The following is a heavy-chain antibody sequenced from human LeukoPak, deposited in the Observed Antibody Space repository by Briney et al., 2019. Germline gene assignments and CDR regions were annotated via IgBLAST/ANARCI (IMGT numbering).Heavy chain of an antibody. Sequence: SQTLSLTCTVSGDSISSGAYYWTWVRQYPGTGLEWIGYISHIGTTYNNPSLKSRVSISVDTSRNQLSLRLTSVTAADTAVYYCARSRYSGSYQMDYWGQGTLVTVSS. V-gene: IGHV4-31*03. J-gene: IGHJ4*02. CDR2: ISHIGTT. CDR3: ARSRYSGSYQMDY. CDR1: GDSISSGAYY. D-gene: IGHD1-26*01.